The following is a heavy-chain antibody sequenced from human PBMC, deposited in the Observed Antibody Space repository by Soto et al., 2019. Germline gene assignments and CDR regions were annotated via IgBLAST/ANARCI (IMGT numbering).Heavy chain of an antibody. CDR3: ASLFSYAAY. CDR2: IRASSSET. J-gene: IGHJ4*02. CDR1: GFLFSSYS. V-gene: IGHV3-21*01. D-gene: IGHD3-16*01. Sequence: PGGSLRLSCAASGFLFSSYSMNWVRQAPGKGLEWVASIRASSSETYYAESVKGRFTISRDNAKNSLFLQMNSLRAEDTAVYYCASLFSYAAYWGQGTLVTV.